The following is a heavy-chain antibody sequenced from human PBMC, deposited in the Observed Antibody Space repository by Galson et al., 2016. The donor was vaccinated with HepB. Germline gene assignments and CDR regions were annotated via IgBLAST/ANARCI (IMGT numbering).Heavy chain of an antibody. Sequence: SLRLSCAASGFTFSNYALTWVRQTPGKGLEWVSGISSSGITTFYAESVKGRFNISRDNSNNTLYLQMNSLRAEDTAVYYCAKGIRGSGYLWKRVVQNDHWGQGILVTVSA. J-gene: IGHJ4*02. D-gene: IGHD6-19*01. CDR2: ISSSGITT. CDR1: GFTFSNYA. V-gene: IGHV3-23*01. CDR3: AKGIRGSGYLWKRVVQNDH.